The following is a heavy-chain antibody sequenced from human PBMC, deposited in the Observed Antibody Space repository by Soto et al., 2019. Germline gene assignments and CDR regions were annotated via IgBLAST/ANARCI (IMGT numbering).Heavy chain of an antibody. D-gene: IGHD5-18*01. V-gene: IGHV4-59*01. J-gene: IGHJ4*02. CDR2: IYYSGST. Sequence: SETLSLTCTVSGGSISSYYWSWIRQPPGKGLEWIGYIYYSGSTNYTPSLKSRVTISVDTSKNQFSLKLSSVTAADTAVYYCARAGLWPPHFDYWGQGTLVTVSS. CDR1: GGSISSYY. CDR3: ARAGLWPPHFDY.